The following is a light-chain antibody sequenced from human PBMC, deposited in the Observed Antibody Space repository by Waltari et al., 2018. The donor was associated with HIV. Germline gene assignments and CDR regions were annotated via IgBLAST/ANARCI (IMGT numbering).Light chain of an antibody. J-gene: IGKJ1*01. Sequence: DIVMTQSPDSLAVSLGERATINCMSSQNLLYTSNNRNYLAWYQKKPGQPPKLLIYWASTRNSGVPDRFSGSGSGTDFTLTISSLQAEDVAFYYCHQYYDTTRTFGQGTKVEVK. CDR2: WAS. CDR3: HQYYDTTRT. CDR1: QNLLYTSNNRNY. V-gene: IGKV4-1*01.